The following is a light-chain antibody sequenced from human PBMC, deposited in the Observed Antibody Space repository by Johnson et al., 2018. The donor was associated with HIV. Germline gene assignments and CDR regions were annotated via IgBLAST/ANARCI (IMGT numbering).Light chain of an antibody. CDR1: SSNIGNYY. Sequence: QSVLTQPASVSAASGQKVNISCSGSSSNIGNYYVSWYQHLPGTAPKLLIYDNNKRPSGLPDRFSGSKSGTSATLGIAGLQPGDEADYFCGTWDNSLNVYVFGTATKVTVL. V-gene: IGLV1-51*01. J-gene: IGLJ1*01. CDR2: DNN. CDR3: GTWDNSLNVYV.